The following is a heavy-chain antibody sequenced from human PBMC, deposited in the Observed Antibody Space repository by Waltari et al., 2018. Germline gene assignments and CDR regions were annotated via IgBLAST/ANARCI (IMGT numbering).Heavy chain of an antibody. CDR1: GFTFSDHY. CDR3: SYSGSYKHFQD. V-gene: IGHV3-72*01. Sequence: EVQLVESGGGLVQPGGSLRLSCAASGFTFSDHYMDWVRQAPGKGLEWVGRVRDKANRYTTEYGASVKGRFTISRDDLKNSLFLQMNSLKTEDTAVYYCSYSGSYKHFQDWGQGTLVTVSS. CDR2: VRDKANRYTT. D-gene: IGHD1-26*01. J-gene: IGHJ1*01.